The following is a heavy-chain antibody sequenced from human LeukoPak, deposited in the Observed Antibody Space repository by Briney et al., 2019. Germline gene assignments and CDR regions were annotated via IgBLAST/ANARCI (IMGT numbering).Heavy chain of an antibody. CDR2: IKGDESAK. D-gene: IGHD1-26*01. CDR3: ARDVVGSLDY. CDR1: GFTFSTYW. V-gene: IGHV3-7*01. Sequence: GGSLRLSCAASGFTFSTYWMARVRQAPGKGLEWVANIKGDESAKHQADSVKGRFTISRDNAQNSVYLQMSSLRGEDTAVYYCARDVVGSLDYWGQGTLVTVSS. J-gene: IGHJ4*02.